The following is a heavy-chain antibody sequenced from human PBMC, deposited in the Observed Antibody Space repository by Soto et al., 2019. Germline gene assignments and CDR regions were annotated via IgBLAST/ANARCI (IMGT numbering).Heavy chain of an antibody. CDR3: ARHRQRAFTGYESGCDS. D-gene: IGHD5-12*01. Sequence: QVQLRESGPGLVKPSETLSLTCTVSGDSMNGYYWSWIRQAPGKGLEWIGFIYYRGNTNYNPSLKSRVTSSVDTSKNQFSLRVTSVTAADTALYFCARHRQRAFTGYESGCDSWGQWSLVTVSS. V-gene: IGHV4-59*08. J-gene: IGHJ4*02. CDR1: GDSMNGYY. CDR2: IYYRGNT.